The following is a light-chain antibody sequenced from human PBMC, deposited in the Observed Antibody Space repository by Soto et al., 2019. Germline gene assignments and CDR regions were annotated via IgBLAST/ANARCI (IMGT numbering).Light chain of an antibody. Sequence: EIVLRQSPATLSLSPGERATLSCRASQSVSSYLAWYQQKPGQAPRLLIYDASNRATGIPARFSGSGSGTDFTLTISSLEPEDFAVYYCQQRSNWPPGTTFGGGTKVEIK. CDR1: QSVSSY. CDR2: DAS. CDR3: QQRSNWPPGTT. J-gene: IGKJ4*01. V-gene: IGKV3-11*01.